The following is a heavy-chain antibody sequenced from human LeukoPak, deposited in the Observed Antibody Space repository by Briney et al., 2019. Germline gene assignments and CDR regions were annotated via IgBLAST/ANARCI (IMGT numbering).Heavy chain of an antibody. CDR2: IIPILDLT. CDR3: AGDRTGQYFDF. CDR1: GGTFNNNA. Sequence: GASAKVSCKASGGTFNNNAINSVRQAPGQGLEWMGRIIPILDLTNYAEKFQDRVTITADKSTNTAYMELSSLRSEDTAVYYCAGDRTGQYFDFWGQGTLLTVSS. J-gene: IGHJ4*02. V-gene: IGHV1-69*04. D-gene: IGHD3/OR15-3a*01.